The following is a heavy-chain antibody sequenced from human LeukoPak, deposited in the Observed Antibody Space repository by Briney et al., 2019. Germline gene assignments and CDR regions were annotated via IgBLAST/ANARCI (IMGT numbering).Heavy chain of an antibody. V-gene: IGHV1-8*01. CDR2: MNPVSGNA. CDR3: ARLYCSSTSCYRRAYYGMDV. D-gene: IGHD2-2*01. Sequence: VASVKVSCKASGYTFTNFDINWVRQAPGQGLEWMGWMNPVSGNAGSAQKFQGRVTLTRDTSISTAYMGLSSLRSEDTAVYYCARLYCSSTSCYRRAYYGMDVWGQGTTVTVSS. J-gene: IGHJ6*02. CDR1: GYTFTNFD.